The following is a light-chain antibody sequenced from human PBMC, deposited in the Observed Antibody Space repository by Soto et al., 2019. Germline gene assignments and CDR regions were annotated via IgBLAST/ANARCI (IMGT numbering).Light chain of an antibody. J-gene: IGKJ5*01. V-gene: IGKV3-15*01. CDR1: QSVLRN. Sequence: EIVMTQSPATLSVSPGEGATLSCRATQSVLRNLAWYQHKPGQPPRLLIYGASTRATGIPGRFSGSGSGTDFTLTISSLEPEDFAVYYCQHRYNWLIAFGQGTRLEIK. CDR3: QHRYNWLIA. CDR2: GAS.